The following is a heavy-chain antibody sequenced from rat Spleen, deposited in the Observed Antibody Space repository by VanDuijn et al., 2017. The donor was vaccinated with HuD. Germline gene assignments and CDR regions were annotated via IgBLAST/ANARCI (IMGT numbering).Heavy chain of an antibody. Sequence: QVQLKESGPGLVQPSQTLSLTCTVSGFSLTNNGFSWVRQPPGKGLEWIAAIFSGGSTYYNSALKSRLSISRDTSKSQVFLKMNSLQTEDTAIYFCTRGPPRDAVEHYYGYYFDYWGQGVMVTVSS. CDR2: IFSGGST. V-gene: IGHV2S12*01. D-gene: IGHD1-1*01. J-gene: IGHJ2*01. CDR3: TRGPPRDAVEHYYGYYFDY. CDR1: GFSLTNNG.